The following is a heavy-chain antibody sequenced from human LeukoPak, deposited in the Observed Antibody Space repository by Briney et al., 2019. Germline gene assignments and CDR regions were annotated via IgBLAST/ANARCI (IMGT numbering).Heavy chain of an antibody. D-gene: IGHD4-17*01. V-gene: IGHV4-30-2*01. CDR2: IYHSGST. J-gene: IGHJ4*02. CDR3: ARGDADYGNSYFDY. Sequence: SSETLSLTCAASGGSISSGGYSWSWIRQPPGKGLEWIGYIYHSGSTYYNPSLKSRVTISVDRPKNQFSLKLSSVTAADTAVYYCARGDADYGNSYFDYWGQGTLVTVSS. CDR1: GGSISSGGYS.